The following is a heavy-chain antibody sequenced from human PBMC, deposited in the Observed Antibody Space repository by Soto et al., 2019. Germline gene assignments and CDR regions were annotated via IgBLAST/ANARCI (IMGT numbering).Heavy chain of an antibody. J-gene: IGHJ4*02. D-gene: IGHD3-10*01. CDR2: LYSGST. Sequence: SETLSLTCAVSGASIGRGGFHWGWIRQPPGQGLEWIGSLYSGSTYYNPSLKSRVTISADTSKNQFSLTLSSVTAADTAVYYCARRGSGHTFDYWGQGTLVTVSS. CDR1: GASIGRGGFH. CDR3: ARRGSGHTFDY. V-gene: IGHV4-39*01.